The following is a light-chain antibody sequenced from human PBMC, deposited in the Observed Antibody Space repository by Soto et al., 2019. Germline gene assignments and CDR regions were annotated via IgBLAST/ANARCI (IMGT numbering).Light chain of an antibody. CDR2: AAS. Sequence: DIQMTQSPSTLSGTVVGRVTITCRSSQGISSYLACYQHKPGKAPKLLIYAASTLQSGVPSRFSGSGSGTDFTLTISSLQPDDFATYYCKQLHSYAITCGQGTRLEIK. J-gene: IGKJ5*01. CDR1: QGISSY. CDR3: KQLHSYAIT. V-gene: IGKV1-9*01.